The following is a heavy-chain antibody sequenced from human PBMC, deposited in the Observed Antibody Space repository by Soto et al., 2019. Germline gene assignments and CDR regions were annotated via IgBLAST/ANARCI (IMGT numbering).Heavy chain of an antibody. Sequence: SETLSLTCAVYGGSFSGYYWSWIRQPPGKGLEWIGEINHSGSTNYNPSLKSRVTISVDTSKNQFSLKLSSVTAADTAVYYCARGGFSKILDYWGQGTLVTGS. J-gene: IGHJ4*02. CDR2: INHSGST. CDR3: ARGGFSKILDY. D-gene: IGHD3-3*02. CDR1: GGSFSGYY. V-gene: IGHV4-34*01.